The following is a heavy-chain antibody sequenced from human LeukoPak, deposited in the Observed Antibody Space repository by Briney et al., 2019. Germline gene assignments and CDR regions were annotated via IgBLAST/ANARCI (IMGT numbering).Heavy chain of an antibody. CDR1: GYTLTELS. CDR3: ATGGGICSSTSCRPYYYGMDV. Sequence: GASVKVSCKVSGYTLTELSIHWVRQAPGKGLGWMGGFDPEDGETIYAQKFQGRVTMTEDTSTDTAYMELSSLRSEDTAVYYCATGGGICSSTSCRPYYYGMDVWGKGTTVTVSS. V-gene: IGHV1-24*01. CDR2: FDPEDGET. J-gene: IGHJ6*04. D-gene: IGHD2-2*01.